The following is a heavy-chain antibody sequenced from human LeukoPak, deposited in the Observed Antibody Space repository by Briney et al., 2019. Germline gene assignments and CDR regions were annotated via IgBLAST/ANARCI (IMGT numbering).Heavy chain of an antibody. Sequence: GASVKVSCKASGYTFTSYYMHWVRQAPGQGLEWMGVINPSGGSTNYAQKFQERVTITRDMSTSTAYMELSSLRSEDTAVYYCAADVAMVDYWGQGTLVTVSS. CDR3: AADVAMVDY. CDR2: INPSGGST. D-gene: IGHD2-2*01. CDR1: GYTFTSYY. V-gene: IGHV1-46*01. J-gene: IGHJ4*02.